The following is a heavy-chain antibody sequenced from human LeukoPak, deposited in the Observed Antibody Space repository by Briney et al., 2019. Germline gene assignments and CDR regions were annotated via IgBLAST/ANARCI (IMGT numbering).Heavy chain of an antibody. D-gene: IGHD3-10*01. V-gene: IGHV4-30-2*01. Sequence: SQTLSLTCAVSGGSISSGGYSWSWIRQPPGKGLEWIGNIYHTGSTYYNPSLKSRVTISVDRSNNQFSLKLTSVTAADTAVYYCARGGGFRVFDYWGQGTLVTVSS. J-gene: IGHJ4*02. CDR2: IYHTGST. CDR1: GGSISSGGYS. CDR3: ARGGGFRVFDY.